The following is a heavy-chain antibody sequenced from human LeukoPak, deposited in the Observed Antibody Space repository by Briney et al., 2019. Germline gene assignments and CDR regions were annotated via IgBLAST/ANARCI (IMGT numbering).Heavy chain of an antibody. Sequence: GGSLRLSCAASGFTVSSNYMSWVRQAPGKGLEWVSVIYSGGSTYYEDSVKGRFTISRDNSKNTPYLQMNSLRAEDTAVYYCARGPIFDYDSSGYYPFDYWGQGTLVTSSA. CDR1: GFTVSSNY. J-gene: IGHJ4*02. CDR3: ARGPIFDYDSSGYYPFDY. CDR2: IYSGGST. D-gene: IGHD3-22*01. V-gene: IGHV3-66*01.